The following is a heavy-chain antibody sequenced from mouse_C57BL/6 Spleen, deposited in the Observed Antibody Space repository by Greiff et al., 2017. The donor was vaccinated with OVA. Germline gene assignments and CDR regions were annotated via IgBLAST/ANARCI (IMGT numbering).Heavy chain of an antibody. CDR1: GYSFTDYN. D-gene: IGHD2-5*01. J-gene: IGHJ3*01. Sequence: VQLKQSGPELVKPGASVKISCKASGYSFTDYNMNWVKQSNGQSLEWIGVINPNYGTTSYNQKFKGKATLTVDQSSSTAYMRLNSLTSEDSAVYYCARGGYKSNYVWCAYWGQGTLVTVSA. CDR3: ARGGYKSNYVWCAY. V-gene: IGHV1-39*01. CDR2: INPNYGTT.